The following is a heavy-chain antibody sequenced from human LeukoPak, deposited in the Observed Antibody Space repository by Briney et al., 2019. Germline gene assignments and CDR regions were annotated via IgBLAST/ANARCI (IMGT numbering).Heavy chain of an antibody. CDR1: GFTFSDYA. CDR3: AKDAYLRITMIVVVMLLDY. CDR2: ISGSGGST. D-gene: IGHD3-22*01. Sequence: PGGSLRLSCAASGFTFSDYAMHWVRQAPGKGLEWVSAISGSGGSTYYADSVKGRFTISRDNSKNTLYLQMNSLRAEDTAVYYCAKDAYLRITMIVVVMLLDYWGQGTLVTVSS. V-gene: IGHV3-23*01. J-gene: IGHJ4*02.